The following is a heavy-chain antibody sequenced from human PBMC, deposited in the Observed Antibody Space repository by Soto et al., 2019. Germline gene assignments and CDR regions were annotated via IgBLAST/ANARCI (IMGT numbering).Heavy chain of an antibody. J-gene: IGHJ5*02. CDR2: IYYSGST. Sequence: SATLSLTCTVSGGSISSGGYYWSWIRQHPGKGLEWIGYIYYSGSTYYNPSLKSRVTISVDTSKSQFSLKLISVTAADTAVYYWARAGQLERRMKNRGAPWGQAMKVTVS. CDR1: GGSISSGGYY. D-gene: IGHD1-1*01. V-gene: IGHV4-31*03. CDR3: ARAGQLERRMKNRGAP.